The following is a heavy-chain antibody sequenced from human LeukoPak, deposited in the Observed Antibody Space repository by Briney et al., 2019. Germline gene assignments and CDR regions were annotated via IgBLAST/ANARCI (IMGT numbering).Heavy chain of an antibody. D-gene: IGHD6-19*01. V-gene: IGHV1-18*04. CDR1: GYTFTGYY. CDR2: ISAYNGNT. Sequence: ASVKVSCKASGYTFTGYYMHWVRQAPGQGLEWMGWISAYNGNTNYAQKLQGRVTMTTDTSTSTAYMELRSLRSDDTAVYYCARAGVSGAFDYWGQGTLVTVSS. CDR3: ARAGVSGAFDY. J-gene: IGHJ4*02.